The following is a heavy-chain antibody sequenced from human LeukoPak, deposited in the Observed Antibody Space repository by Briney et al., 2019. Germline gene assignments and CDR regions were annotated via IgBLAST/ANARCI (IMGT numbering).Heavy chain of an antibody. J-gene: IGHJ4*02. CDR1: GDTFTGYY. D-gene: IGHD1-26*01. CDR2: VNPNGGGT. V-gene: IGHV1-2*06. CDR3: ARERLHAVGDY. Sequence: GASVKVSCKASGDTFTGYYMHWVRQAPGQGLEWMGRVNPNGGGTSYAQKFQGRVTMTRDTSISTAYMELSRLRSDDTAVYYCARERLHAVGDYWGQGTLVTVSS.